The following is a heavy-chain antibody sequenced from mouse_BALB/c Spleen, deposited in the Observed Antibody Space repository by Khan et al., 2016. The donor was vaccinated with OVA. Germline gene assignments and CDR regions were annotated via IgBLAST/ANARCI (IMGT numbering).Heavy chain of an antibody. CDR1: GYTFTSYW. CDR3: ARIKKIVATYVDY. CDR2: TNPTNGRT. V-gene: IGHV1S81*02. Sequence: QVQLQQSGADLVKAGASVKMSCKASGYTFTSYWMHWVKQRLGQGLEWFAETNPTNGRTYYNEKFKSKATLTVDKSSSTAYMLLSGPTFEDSAVYYCARIKKIVATYVDYWGQGTTLTVSS. J-gene: IGHJ2*01. D-gene: IGHD1-1*01.